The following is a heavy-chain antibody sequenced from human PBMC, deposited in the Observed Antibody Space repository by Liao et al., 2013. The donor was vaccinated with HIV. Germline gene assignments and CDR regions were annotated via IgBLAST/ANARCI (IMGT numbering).Heavy chain of an antibody. CDR1: GASISSSSYY. CDR2: IYYTGST. D-gene: IGHD2-2*01. CDR3: AREYCSSTSCQFDY. V-gene: IGHV4-39*07. Sequence: QVQLQESGPGLVKPSETLSLTCTVSGASISSSSYYWGWIRQPPGKGLEWIGSIYYTGSTYYNPSLKSRVTISVDTSKNQFSLKLSSVTAADTAVYYCAREYCSSTSCQFDYWGQGTLVTVSS. J-gene: IGHJ4*02.